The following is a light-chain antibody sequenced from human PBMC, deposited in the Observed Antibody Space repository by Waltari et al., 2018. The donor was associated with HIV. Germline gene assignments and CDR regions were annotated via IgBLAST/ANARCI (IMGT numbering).Light chain of an antibody. Sequence: SYVLTQPPSVSVAPGKTARITCGGNNIASKSVHWYQHKPGQAPVLVISDESDRPSGSPGRFSCSNTGNTATLTISRGEGGDEADYYCQVWDSSGDHPLFGGGTKLTVL. CDR1: NIASKS. CDR3: QVWDSSGDHPL. J-gene: IGLJ2*01. CDR2: DES. V-gene: IGLV3-21*03.